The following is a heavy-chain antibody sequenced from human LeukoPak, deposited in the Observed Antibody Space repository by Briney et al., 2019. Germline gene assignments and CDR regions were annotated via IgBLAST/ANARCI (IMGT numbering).Heavy chain of an antibody. D-gene: IGHD3-22*01. V-gene: IGHV3-48*01. J-gene: IGHJ4*02. Sequence: PGGSLRLSCAASGFTFSRYSMNWVRQAPGKGLEWLSYISSSSSTTYYADSVKGRFTISRDNSKNTLYLQMNSLRAEDTAVYYCARDPARTYYYDSSGYYFDYWGQGTLVTVSS. CDR3: ARDPARTYYYDSSGYYFDY. CDR1: GFTFSRYS. CDR2: ISSSSSTT.